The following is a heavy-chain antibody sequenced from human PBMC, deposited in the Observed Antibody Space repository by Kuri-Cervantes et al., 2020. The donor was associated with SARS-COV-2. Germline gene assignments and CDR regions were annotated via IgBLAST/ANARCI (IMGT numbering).Heavy chain of an antibody. J-gene: IGHJ4*02. CDR1: GFTFSSYS. V-gene: IGHV3-30*02. Sequence: GGSLRLSCAASGFTFSSYSMNWVRQAPGKGLEWVAFIRYDGSNKYYADSVKGRFTISRDNSKNTLYLQMNNLRAEDTAVYYCAKDSLLEVKFDYWGQGTLVTVSS. D-gene: IGHD1-1*01. CDR2: IRYDGSNK. CDR3: AKDSLLEVKFDY.